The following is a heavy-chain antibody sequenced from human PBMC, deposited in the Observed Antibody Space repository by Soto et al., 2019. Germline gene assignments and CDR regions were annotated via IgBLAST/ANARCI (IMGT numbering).Heavy chain of an antibody. V-gene: IGHV3-15*07. J-gene: IGHJ4*02. D-gene: IGHD3-16*02. Sequence: EVPLVESGGGLVKPGGSLRLSCAGSGFTFSNAWMNWVRQAPGKGLEWVGRIKSKSDGGTTDYAAPVKGRFTISRDDSKNTVYLQMNSLKTEDTAVYYCMTDRQYRPAYWGQGTLVTVSS. CDR2: IKSKSDGGTT. CDR3: MTDRQYRPAY. CDR1: GFTFSNAW.